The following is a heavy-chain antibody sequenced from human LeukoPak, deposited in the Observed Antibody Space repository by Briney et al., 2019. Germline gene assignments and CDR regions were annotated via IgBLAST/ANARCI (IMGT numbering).Heavy chain of an antibody. CDR2: INRDGSST. CDR1: GIIFSNYW. D-gene: IGHD2-21*02. V-gene: IGHV3-74*01. Sequence: GGSLRLSCAASGIIFSNYWMHWVRQAPRKGLVWVSRINRDGSSTSYADSVKGRFTISRDNSKNTLYLQMNSLRAEDTAVYYCAKDHIVVVTAMHYYYYYMDVWGKGTTVTISS. CDR3: AKDHIVVVTAMHYYYYYMDV. J-gene: IGHJ6*03.